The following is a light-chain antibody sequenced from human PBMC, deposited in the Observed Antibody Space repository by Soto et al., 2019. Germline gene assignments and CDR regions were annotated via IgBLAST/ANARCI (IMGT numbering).Light chain of an antibody. J-gene: IGKJ4*01. V-gene: IGKV3-15*01. CDR3: QQYNNWPPLT. CDR1: QSVSTN. Sequence: EMVMTQSPATLSVSPGERATLSCRASQSVSTNLAWYQQRPGQAPRLLISGASTRATGIPDRFSGSGSGTEFTLTISSLQSEDFAVYYCQQYNNWPPLTFGGGTKVEIK. CDR2: GAS.